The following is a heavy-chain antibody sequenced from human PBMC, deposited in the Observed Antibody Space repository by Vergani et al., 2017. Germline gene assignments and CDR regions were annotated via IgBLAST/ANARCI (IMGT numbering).Heavy chain of an antibody. D-gene: IGHD2-8*01. J-gene: IGHJ6*03. V-gene: IGHV3-30*02. CDR3: ARSGYCAHGVCYMTYYYYMDV. CDR2: IRYDGSNK. Sequence: QVQLVESGGGVVQPGGSLRLSCAASGFTFSSYGMHWVRQAPGKGLEWVAFIRYDGSNKYYADSVKGRFTISRDNSKNTLYLQMNNLRAADTAVYYCARSGYCAHGVCYMTYYYYMDVWGKGTAVTVSS. CDR1: GFTFSSYG.